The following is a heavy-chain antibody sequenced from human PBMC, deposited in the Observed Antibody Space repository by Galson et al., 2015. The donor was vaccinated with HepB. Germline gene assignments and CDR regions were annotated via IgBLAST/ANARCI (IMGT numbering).Heavy chain of an antibody. CDR3: AREGGKNSSGCFDY. V-gene: IGHV1-69*04. J-gene: IGHJ4*02. Sequence: SVKVSCKASGGTFSNYAINWVRQAPGQGLEWMGRIIPIFDRTTYAQKFQGRVTITADKSTSTAYMDLSSLRSEDTAVYYCAREGGKNSSGCFDYWGQGTLVTVSS. CDR2: IIPIFDRT. CDR1: GGTFSNYA. D-gene: IGHD6-19*01.